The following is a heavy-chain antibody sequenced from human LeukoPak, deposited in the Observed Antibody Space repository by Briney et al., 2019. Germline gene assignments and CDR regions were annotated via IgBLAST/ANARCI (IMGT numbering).Heavy chain of an antibody. J-gene: IGHJ1*01. D-gene: IGHD6-19*01. CDR1: GFTFSSYA. Sequence: GGSLRLSCAASGFTFSSYAMHWVRQAPGKGLEYVSAISSNGGSTYYANSVKGRFTISRDNSKNTLYLQMGSLRAEDMAVYYCARGSSGEPNAEYFQHWGQGTLVTVSS. V-gene: IGHV3-64*01. CDR3: ARGSSGEPNAEYFQH. CDR2: ISSNGGST.